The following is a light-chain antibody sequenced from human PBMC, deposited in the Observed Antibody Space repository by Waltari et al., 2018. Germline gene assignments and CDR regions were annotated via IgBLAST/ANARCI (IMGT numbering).Light chain of an antibody. CDR2: DAS. CDR1: QSVGRY. J-gene: IGKJ1*01. V-gene: IGKV3-20*01. CDR3: QKYVSLPAT. Sequence: RATLSCRASQSVGRYLAWYQQKPGQAPRLLIYDASIRATGIPDRFSGSGSGTDFSLTISRLEPEDFAVYYCQKYVSLPATFGQGTKVEIK.